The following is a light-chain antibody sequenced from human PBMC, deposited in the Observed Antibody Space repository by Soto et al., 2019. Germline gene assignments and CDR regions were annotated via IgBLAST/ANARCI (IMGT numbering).Light chain of an antibody. CDR2: VAS. CDR3: QQYNNWPLWT. Sequence: PGERDPLSCRASETVATNLAWYQQKPGQAPRLLISVASTRATGIPARSSGSGSGTEFNLAISSLKSEDFAVYYCQQYNNWPLWTFGQGTKVDIK. V-gene: IGKV3-15*01. CDR1: ETVATN. J-gene: IGKJ1*01.